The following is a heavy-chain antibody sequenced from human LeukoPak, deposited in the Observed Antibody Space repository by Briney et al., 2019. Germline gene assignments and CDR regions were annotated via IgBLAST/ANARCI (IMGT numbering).Heavy chain of an antibody. J-gene: IGHJ4*02. Sequence: SETLSLTCTVSGGSISSNYWSWIRQPAAKGLEWIGRISTSGSTNYNPSLKSRVTMSVDTSKNQFSLKLSSVPASDTAVYYCARDEVAAALDYGGQGTLVTVSS. CDR1: GGSISSNY. CDR2: ISTSGST. CDR3: ARDEVAAALDY. V-gene: IGHV4-4*07. D-gene: IGHD6-13*01.